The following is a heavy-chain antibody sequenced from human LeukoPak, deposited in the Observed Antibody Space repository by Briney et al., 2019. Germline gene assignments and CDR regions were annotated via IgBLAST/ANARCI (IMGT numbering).Heavy chain of an antibody. V-gene: IGHV3-21*01. J-gene: IGHJ6*03. CDR1: GFTFSSYS. CDR3: ARERCGSTSCYIGYYYMDV. CDR2: ISSSSSYI. D-gene: IGHD2-2*02. Sequence: GGSLRLSCAASGFTFSSYSMNWVRQAPGKGLEWVSSISSSSSYIYYADSVKGRFTISRDNAKNSLYLQMNSLRAEDTAVYYCARERCGSTSCYIGYYYMDVWGKGTTVTVSS.